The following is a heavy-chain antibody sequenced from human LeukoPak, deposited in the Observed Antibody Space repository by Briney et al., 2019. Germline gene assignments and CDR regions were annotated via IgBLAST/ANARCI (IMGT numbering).Heavy chain of an antibody. CDR1: GFTFSSYW. Sequence: TGGSLRLSCAASGFTFSSYWMSWVSQAPGKGLEWVANIKQDGSEKYYVDSVKGRFTISRDNAKNSLYLQMNSLRAEDTAVYYCARDTGQQLPNYYYYGMDVWGQGTTVTVSS. D-gene: IGHD6-13*01. V-gene: IGHV3-7*01. CDR3: ARDTGQQLPNYYYYGMDV. J-gene: IGHJ6*02. CDR2: IKQDGSEK.